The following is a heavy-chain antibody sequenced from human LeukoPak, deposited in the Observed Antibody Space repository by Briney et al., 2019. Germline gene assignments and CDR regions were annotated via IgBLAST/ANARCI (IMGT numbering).Heavy chain of an antibody. J-gene: IGHJ4*02. D-gene: IGHD2-2*01. CDR2: IYYSGST. V-gene: IGHV4-59*01. CDR3: ARGYCSSTSCYLDY. CDR1: GGSISSYY. Sequence: PSETLSLTCTVSGGSISSYYWSWIRQPPGKGLDWIGYIYYSGSTNYNPSLKSRVTISVDTSKNQFSLKLSSVTAADTAVYYCARGYCSSTSCYLDYWGQRTLSPSPQ.